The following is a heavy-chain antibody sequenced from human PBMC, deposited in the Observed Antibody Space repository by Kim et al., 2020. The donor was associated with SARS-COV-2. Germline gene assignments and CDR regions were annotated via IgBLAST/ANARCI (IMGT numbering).Heavy chain of an antibody. J-gene: IGHJ4*02. Sequence: NPSLKSRVTISVDKSKNQFSLKLSSVTAADTAVYYCASQQGSSSWYYFDYWGQGTLVTVSS. CDR3: ASQQGSSSWYYFDY. D-gene: IGHD6-13*01. V-gene: IGHV4-4*02.